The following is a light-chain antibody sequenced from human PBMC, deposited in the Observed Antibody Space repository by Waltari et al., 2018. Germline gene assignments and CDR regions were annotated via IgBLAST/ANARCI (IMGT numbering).Light chain of an antibody. Sequence: DIVMTQSPDSLSVSLGERATIDCQSSQSILYSSNNKNYLAWYQRKPGQPPKLLIYWASTRESGVPDRFRGSGSGTDFTLTISSLQAEDVAVYYCQQYYSTPPSFGGGTKVEIK. J-gene: IGKJ4*01. CDR2: WAS. V-gene: IGKV4-1*01. CDR1: QSILYSSNNKNY. CDR3: QQYYSTPPS.